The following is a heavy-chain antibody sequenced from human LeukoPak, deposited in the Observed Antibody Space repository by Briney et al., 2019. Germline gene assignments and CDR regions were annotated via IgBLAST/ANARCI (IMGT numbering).Heavy chain of an antibody. CDR3: ARGYSSSWYDY. V-gene: IGHV4-59*01. CDR2: IYYSGST. J-gene: IGHJ4*02. D-gene: IGHD6-13*01. CDR1: GGSISSYY. Sequence: SETLSLTCTVSGGSISSYYWSWIRQPPGKGLEWIGYIYYSGSTNYNPSLRSRVTISVDTSKNQFSLKLSSVTAADTAVYYCARGYSSSWYDYWGQGTLVTVSS.